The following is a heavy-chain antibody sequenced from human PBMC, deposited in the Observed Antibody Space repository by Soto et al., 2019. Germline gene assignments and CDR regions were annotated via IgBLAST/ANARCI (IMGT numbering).Heavy chain of an antibody. Sequence: QVQLVQSGAEMKKPGASVKISCKASGYYFTGYYMHWVRQAPGQGLEWMGWINPNSGVTNYAQRFQGRVTMTTDTSISTAYLEVKRLTSDDTAVYYCATNLFSSTSRGSDFDPWGQGTLVIVSS. CDR1: GYYFTGYY. D-gene: IGHD2-2*01. CDR3: ATNLFSSTSRGSDFDP. V-gene: IGHV1-2*02. CDR2: INPNSGVT. J-gene: IGHJ5*02.